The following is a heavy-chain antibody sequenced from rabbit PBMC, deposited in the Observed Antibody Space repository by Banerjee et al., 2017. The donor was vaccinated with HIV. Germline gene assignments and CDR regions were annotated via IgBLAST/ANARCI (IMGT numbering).Heavy chain of an antibody. CDR3: ARDLAGVIGWNFGL. V-gene: IGHV1S45*01. J-gene: IGHJ4*01. Sequence: QEQLEESGGDLVKPEGSLTLTCTASGFTISTTYWICWVRQAPGKGLEWIACIDTGSSSSSYYASWAKGRFTISKTSSTTVTLQMTSLTVADTATYFCARDLAGVIGWNFGLWGPGTLVTVS. CDR1: GFTISTTYW. D-gene: IGHD4-1*01. CDR2: IDTGSSSSS.